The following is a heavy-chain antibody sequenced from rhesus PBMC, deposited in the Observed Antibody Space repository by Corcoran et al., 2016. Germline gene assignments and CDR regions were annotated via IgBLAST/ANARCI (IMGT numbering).Heavy chain of an antibody. D-gene: IGHD6-13*01. CDR3: ARVLAAGPPDY. Sequence: QLQLQESGPGLVKPSETLSVTCAVSGGSISRSYWHWIRQAHGKGLEWNGNIAGNIAGTNYNPSLKSRVTISKDASKNQFSLKLSSVTSADTAVYYCARVLAAGPPDYWGQGVLVTVSS. CDR1: GGSISRSY. J-gene: IGHJ4*01. CDR2: IAGNIAGT. V-gene: IGHV4-81*01.